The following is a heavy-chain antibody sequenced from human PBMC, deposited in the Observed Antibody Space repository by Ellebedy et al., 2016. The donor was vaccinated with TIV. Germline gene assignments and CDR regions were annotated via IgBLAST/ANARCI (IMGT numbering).Heavy chain of an antibody. CDR1: GFSFNNYA. CDR2: MSANGFVI. V-gene: IGHV3-23*01. Sequence: GESLKISCAASGFSFNNYAMNWVRQAPGKGLEWVSDMSANGFVIKYADSAKGRFTISRDNSKDTLYLQMNSLKTEDTAVYYCTRWSGYTYGPDFDYWGQGTLVTVSS. CDR3: TRWSGYTYGPDFDY. J-gene: IGHJ4*02. D-gene: IGHD5-18*01.